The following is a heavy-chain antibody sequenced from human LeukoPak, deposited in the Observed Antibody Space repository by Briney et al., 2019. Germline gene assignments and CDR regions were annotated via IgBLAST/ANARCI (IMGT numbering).Heavy chain of an antibody. J-gene: IGHJ2*01. Sequence: SETLSLTCAVSGGSFSGYYWSWIRQPPGKGLEWIGEISHSGSTNYSPSLKSRVTISVDTSKNQFFLNLSSVTAADTAVYYCARALVRATMVWYFDLWGRGTLVTVSS. CDR3: ARALVRATMVWYFDL. CDR1: GGSFSGYY. CDR2: ISHSGST. D-gene: IGHD5-12*01. V-gene: IGHV4-34*01.